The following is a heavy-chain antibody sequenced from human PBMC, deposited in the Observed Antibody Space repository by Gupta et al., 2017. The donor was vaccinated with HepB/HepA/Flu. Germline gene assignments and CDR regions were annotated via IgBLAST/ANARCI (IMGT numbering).Heavy chain of an antibody. CDR1: GGSISSYY. CDR2: IYYSGST. Sequence: QVQLQESGPGLVKPSETLSLTCTVSGGSISSYYWSWIRQPPGKGLEWIGYIYYSGSTNYNPSLKSRVTIAVDTSKNQFSLKLSSVTAADTAVYYCARVFLHGSVSAPYYYYYYMDVWGKGTTVTVSS. CDR3: ARVFLHGSVSAPYYYYYYMDV. D-gene: IGHD3-10*01. J-gene: IGHJ6*03. V-gene: IGHV4-59*01.